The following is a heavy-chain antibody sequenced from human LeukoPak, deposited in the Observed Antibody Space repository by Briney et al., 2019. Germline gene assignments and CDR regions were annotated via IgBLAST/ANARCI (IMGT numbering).Heavy chain of an antibody. CDR3: ASSTYYYDSSGYTGWAFDI. CDR1: GGSISSSNW. V-gene: IGHV4-4*02. D-gene: IGHD3-22*01. CDR2: IYHSGST. Sequence: PSETLSLTCAVSGGSISSSNWWSWVRQPPGKGLEWIGEIYHSGSTNYNPSLKSRVTISVDKSKNQFSLKLSSVTAADTAVYYCASSTYYYDSSGYTGWAFDIWGQGTMVTVSS. J-gene: IGHJ3*02.